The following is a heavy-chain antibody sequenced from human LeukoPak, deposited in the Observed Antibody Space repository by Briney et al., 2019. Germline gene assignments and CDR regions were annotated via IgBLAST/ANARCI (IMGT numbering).Heavy chain of an antibody. J-gene: IGHJ4*02. V-gene: IGHV1-2*06. CDR1: GYTFTGYH. D-gene: IGHD2-2*01. CDR2: INPNSGDT. Sequence: ASVKVSCKTSGYTFTGYHMHWVRQAPGQGLEWMGPINPNSGDTNYAQKFQGRVTMTRDTSISTAYMELSRLTSDDTAMYYCARDYCSSTSCLFDYWGQGTLVTVSS. CDR3: ARDYCSSTSCLFDY.